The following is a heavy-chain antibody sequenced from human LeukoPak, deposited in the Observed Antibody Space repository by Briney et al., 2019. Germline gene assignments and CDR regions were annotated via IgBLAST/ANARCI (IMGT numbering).Heavy chain of an antibody. CDR3: ATGLVVIAAFDI. CDR2: FDPEDGET. Sequence: ASVKVSCKVSGYTLTELSMYWVRQAPGKGLEWMGGFDPEDGETIYAQKFQGRVTMTEDTSTDTAYMELSSLRSEDTVVYYCATGLVVIAAFDIWGQGTMVTVSS. J-gene: IGHJ3*02. V-gene: IGHV1-24*01. D-gene: IGHD3-22*01. CDR1: GYTLTELS.